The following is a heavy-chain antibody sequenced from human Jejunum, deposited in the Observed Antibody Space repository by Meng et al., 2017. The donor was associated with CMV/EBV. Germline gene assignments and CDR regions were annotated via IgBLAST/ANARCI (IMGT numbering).Heavy chain of an antibody. CDR1: GCTFTRYA. Sequence: QGELVQSGSELQKPGASVKVSCKASGCTFTRYAMNWVRQAPGQGLEWMGWISCYNGDTNYAQKLQGRVAMTTDTSTNTAYMDLRGLRSDDTAVYYCARDPSNTSGRYAYFDYWGQGTLVTVFS. J-gene: IGHJ4*02. CDR3: ARDPSNTSGRYAYFDY. V-gene: IGHV1-18*01. D-gene: IGHD6-19*01. CDR2: ISCYNGDT.